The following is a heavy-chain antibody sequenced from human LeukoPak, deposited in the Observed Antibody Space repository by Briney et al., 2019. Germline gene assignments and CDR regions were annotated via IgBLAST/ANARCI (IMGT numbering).Heavy chain of an antibody. V-gene: IGHV4-34*01. Sequence: PSETLSLTCAVYGGSFSGYYWSWIRQPPGKVLEWIGEINHSGSTNYNPSLKTRVTISVDTSKNQFSLKLSSVTAADTAVYYCAVTRWLRTFDYWGQGTLVTVSS. CDR2: INHSGST. CDR3: AVTRWLRTFDY. J-gene: IGHJ4*02. D-gene: IGHD5-24*01. CDR1: GGSFSGYY.